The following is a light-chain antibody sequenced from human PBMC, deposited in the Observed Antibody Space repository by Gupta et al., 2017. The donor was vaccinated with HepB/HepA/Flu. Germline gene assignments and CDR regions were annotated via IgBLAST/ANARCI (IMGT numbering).Light chain of an antibody. CDR3: TSYKSSSTVV. Sequence: QSSLTQPASVSGSPGQSITISCTGTSSDVGACNHVSWYQQHPGKAPKLLLYGVNSRPSGVSTRVSGSKSGDTASLSISGLQAEDDADYYCTSYKSSSTVVFGGGTKLTVL. CDR1: SSDVGACNH. J-gene: IGLJ2*01. V-gene: IGLV2-14*01. CDR2: GVN.